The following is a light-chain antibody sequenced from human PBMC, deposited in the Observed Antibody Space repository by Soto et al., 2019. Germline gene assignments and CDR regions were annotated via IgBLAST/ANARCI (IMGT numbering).Light chain of an antibody. CDR3: SSYASGITLVL. CDR2: DVN. CDR1: SRDVGAYNY. Sequence: QSALTQPASVSGSPGQSITISCTGTSRDVGAYNYVSWYQQVPGKAPKLIIYDVNNRPSGVSSRFSGSRSGNTASLTVSGLQAEDEAYYYCSSYASGITLVLFGGGTKLTVL. J-gene: IGLJ2*01. V-gene: IGLV2-14*03.